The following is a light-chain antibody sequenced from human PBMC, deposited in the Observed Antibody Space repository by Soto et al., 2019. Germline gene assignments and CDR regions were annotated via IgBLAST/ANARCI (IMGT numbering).Light chain of an antibody. CDR1: QSISTW. J-gene: IGKJ1*01. CDR2: KAS. V-gene: IGKV1-5*03. Sequence: DVQMTQSPSTLSASVGDRVTITCRANQSISTWLAWYQQKPGKAPNLLIHKASSLESGVPSRFSGSGFGAEFTLTISGLQPEDAATYYCQQYDNYWTFGQGTKVEI. CDR3: QQYDNYWT.